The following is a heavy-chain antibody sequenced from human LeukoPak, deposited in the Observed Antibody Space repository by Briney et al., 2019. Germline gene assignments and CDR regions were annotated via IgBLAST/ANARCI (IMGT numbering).Heavy chain of an antibody. CDR2: IYYNGST. CDR3: AGYGRTWYFDL. V-gene: IGHV4-39*07. J-gene: IGHJ2*01. Sequence: SETLSLTCTVSGGSIRSSSYYWGWIRQPPGKGLEWIANIYYNGSTYYNPSLKSRVTISVDTSKNQFSLKLISATAADTAVYYCAGYGRTWYFDLWGRGTLVTVSS. D-gene: IGHD1-26*01. CDR1: GGSIRSSSYY.